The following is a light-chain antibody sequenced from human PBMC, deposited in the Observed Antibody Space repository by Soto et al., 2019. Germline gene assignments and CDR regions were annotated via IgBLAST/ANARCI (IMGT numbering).Light chain of an antibody. Sequence: EIVLTQSPGTLSLSPGERATLSSRASQSVSSSYLAWYQQKPGQAPRLLIYGASSRATGIPDRFSGSGSGTDFTLTISRLEPEDFAVYYCQQYCSSPQTFGQGTKVEIK. CDR3: QQYCSSPQT. CDR2: GAS. CDR1: QSVSSSY. J-gene: IGKJ1*01. V-gene: IGKV3-20*01.